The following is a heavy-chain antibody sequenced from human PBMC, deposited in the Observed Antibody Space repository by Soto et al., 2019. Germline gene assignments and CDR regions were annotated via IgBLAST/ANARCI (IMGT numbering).Heavy chain of an antibody. D-gene: IGHD2-2*01. CDR2: IIPILGIA. CDR3: ARAGSDCSSTSCYLGGSYYYYYMDV. J-gene: IGHJ6*03. CDR1: GGTFSSYT. V-gene: IGHV1-69*02. Sequence: QVQLVQSGAEVKKPGSSVKVSCKASGGTFSSYTISWVRQAPGQGLEWMGRIIPILGIANYAQKFQGRVKITADKSTSTAYMELSSLRSEDTAVYYCARAGSDCSSTSCYLGGSYYYYYMDVWGKGTTVTVSS.